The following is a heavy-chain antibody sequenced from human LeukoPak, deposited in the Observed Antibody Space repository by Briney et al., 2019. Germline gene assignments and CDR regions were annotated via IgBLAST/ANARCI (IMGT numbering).Heavy chain of an antibody. CDR3: ARGQWRVYSSGWYFDY. D-gene: IGHD6-19*01. CDR2: INHSGST. Sequence: SETLSPTCAVYGGSFSGYYWSWIRQPPGKGLEWIGEINHSGSTNYNPSLKSRVTISVDTSKNQFSLKLSSVTAADTAVYYCARGQWRVYSSGWYFDYWGQGTLVTVSS. J-gene: IGHJ4*02. CDR1: GGSFSGYY. V-gene: IGHV4-34*01.